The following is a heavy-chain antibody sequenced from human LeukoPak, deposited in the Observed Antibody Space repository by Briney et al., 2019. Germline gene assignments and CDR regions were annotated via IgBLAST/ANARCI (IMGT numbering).Heavy chain of an antibody. CDR1: GFTFSSYW. J-gene: IGHJ4*02. D-gene: IGHD6-6*01. CDR2: INSDGSST. Sequence: GGSLRLSCAASGFTFSSYWLHWVRQAPGKGLVWVSRINSDGSSTSYADSVKGRFTISRDNAKNTLYLQMNSLRAEDTAVYYCARRESSIAHFDCWGQGTLVTVSS. V-gene: IGHV3-74*01. CDR3: ARRESSIAHFDC.